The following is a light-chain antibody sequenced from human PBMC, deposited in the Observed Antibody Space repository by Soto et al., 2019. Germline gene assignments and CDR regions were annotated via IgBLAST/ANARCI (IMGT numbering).Light chain of an antibody. CDR2: AAS. CDR1: QSISSY. J-gene: IGKJ3*01. CDR3: QQSYSTLT. V-gene: IGKV1-39*01. Sequence: DIQMTQSPSSLSASVGDRVTITCRASQSISSYLNWYQQKPGKDPKLLIYAASSLQSGVPSRFSGSGSGTDFTLTISSLQPEEFATYYCQQSYSTLTFGPGTKVDIK.